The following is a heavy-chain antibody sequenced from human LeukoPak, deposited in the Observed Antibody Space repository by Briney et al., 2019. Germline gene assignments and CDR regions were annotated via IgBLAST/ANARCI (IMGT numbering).Heavy chain of an antibody. J-gene: IGHJ3*02. V-gene: IGHV4-59*08. CDR2: IYYTGGET. Sequence: SETLSLTCTVSGGSINSYYWSWIRQTPGKGLEWIGYIYYTGGETNYNPSLKSRLTISVDTSKNQFSLMLTSVTAADTAVYYCARQPGGTAAFDIWAQGTMVTVPS. D-gene: IGHD1-14*01. CDR3: ARQPGGTAAFDI. CDR1: GGSINSYY.